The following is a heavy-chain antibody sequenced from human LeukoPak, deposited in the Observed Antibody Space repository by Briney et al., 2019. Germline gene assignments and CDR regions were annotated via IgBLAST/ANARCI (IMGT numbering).Heavy chain of an antibody. V-gene: IGHV4-34*01. CDR3: ARVRPGSGGSCYSDY. J-gene: IGHJ4*02. Sequence: PSETLSLTCAVYGGSFSGYYWSWIRQPPGKGLEWIGEINHSGSTNYNPSLKSRVTISVDTSKNQFSLKLSSVTAADTAVYYCARVRPGSGGSCYSDYWGQGTLVTVSS. CDR1: GGSFSGYY. CDR2: INHSGST. D-gene: IGHD2-15*01.